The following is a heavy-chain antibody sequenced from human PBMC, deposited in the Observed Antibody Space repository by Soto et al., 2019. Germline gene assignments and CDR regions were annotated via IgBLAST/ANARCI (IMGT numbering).Heavy chain of an antibody. CDR2: IYWDDDK. J-gene: IGHJ5*02. Sequence: QITLQESGPTLVKPTQTLTLTCTFSGFSLSTSGVGVGWIRQPPGKALEWLALIYWDDDKRYSPSLKSRLTITKDTSKNQVVLTRTNMDPVDTATYYCAHRPGSGWYNWFDPWGQGTLVTVSS. V-gene: IGHV2-5*02. CDR3: AHRPGSGWYNWFDP. D-gene: IGHD6-19*01. CDR1: GFSLSTSGVG.